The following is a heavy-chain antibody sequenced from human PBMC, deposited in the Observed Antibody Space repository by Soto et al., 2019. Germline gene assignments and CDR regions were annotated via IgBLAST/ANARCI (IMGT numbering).Heavy chain of an antibody. CDR2: NSAYNGNT. CDR1: GYTFTSYG. Sequence: QVQLVQSGAEVKKPGASVKVSCKASGYTFTSYGISWVRQAPGQGLEWMGWNSAYNGNTNYAQKLQGRVTMTTDTSTSTAYMELRSLRSDDTAVYYCASGHYYDSSGYSAFDIWGQGTMVTVSS. V-gene: IGHV1-18*01. J-gene: IGHJ3*02. D-gene: IGHD3-22*01. CDR3: ASGHYYDSSGYSAFDI.